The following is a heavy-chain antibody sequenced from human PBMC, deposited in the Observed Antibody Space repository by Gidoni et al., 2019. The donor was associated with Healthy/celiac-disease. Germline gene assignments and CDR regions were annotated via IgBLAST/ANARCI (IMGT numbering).Heavy chain of an antibody. D-gene: IGHD3-16*01. V-gene: IGHV3-30*04. Sequence: QVQLVESGGGVVQPGRSLRLSCAASGFTFSSSAMHGVRQAPGKGLEWVAVLSYDGSNKYYADSVKGRFTISRDNSKNTLYLQMNSLRAEDTAVYYCARENQGGGAIYYYYGMDVWGQGTTVTVSS. CDR1: GFTFSSSA. CDR3: ARENQGGGAIYYYYGMDV. CDR2: LSYDGSNK. J-gene: IGHJ6*02.